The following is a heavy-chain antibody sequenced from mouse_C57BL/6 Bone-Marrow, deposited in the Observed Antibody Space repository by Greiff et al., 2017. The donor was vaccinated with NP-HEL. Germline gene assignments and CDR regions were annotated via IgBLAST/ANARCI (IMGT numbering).Heavy chain of an antibody. V-gene: IGHV3-6*01. D-gene: IGHD2-5*01. Sequence: EVQLQQSGPGLVKPSQSLSLTCSVTGYSITSGYYWNLIRQFPGNKLEWMGYISYDGSNNYNPSLKNRISITRDTSKNQFFLKLNSVTTEDTATYYCARDGAYYSNFYYAMDYWGQGTSVTVSS. CDR3: ARDGAYYSNFYYAMDY. CDR1: GYSITSGYY. J-gene: IGHJ4*01. CDR2: ISYDGSN.